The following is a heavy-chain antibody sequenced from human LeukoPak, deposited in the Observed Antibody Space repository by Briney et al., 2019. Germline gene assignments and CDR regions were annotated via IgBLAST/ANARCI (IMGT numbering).Heavy chain of an antibody. J-gene: IGHJ4*02. Sequence: SQTLSLTCAISGDSVSSNSAAWNWIRQSPSRGVEWLGRTYYRSKWYNDYAVSVKSRITINPDTSKNQFSLKLSSVTAADTAVYYCARGPLRLRPLPFDYWGQGTLVTVSS. V-gene: IGHV6-1*01. CDR3: ARGPLRLRPLPFDY. CDR1: GDSVSSNSAA. CDR2: TYYRSKWYN. D-gene: IGHD5-12*01.